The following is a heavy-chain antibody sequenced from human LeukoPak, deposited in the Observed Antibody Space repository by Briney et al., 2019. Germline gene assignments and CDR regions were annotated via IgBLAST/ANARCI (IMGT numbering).Heavy chain of an antibody. Sequence: GGSLRLSCVGSGLNFNTYDLTWVRQAPGKGLEWVALFGTRHTHIFYADSVEGRFAISRDNSKNTVYLQMSSLRVDDTAVYYCAKAASSSWPSYYYGMDVWGQGTTVTVSS. J-gene: IGHJ6*02. CDR1: GLNFNTYD. D-gene: IGHD6-13*01. CDR3: AKAASSSWPSYYYGMDV. CDR2: FGTRHTHI. V-gene: IGHV3-23*01.